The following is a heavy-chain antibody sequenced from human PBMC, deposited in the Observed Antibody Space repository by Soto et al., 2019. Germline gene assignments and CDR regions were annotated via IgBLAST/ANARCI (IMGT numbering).Heavy chain of an antibody. J-gene: IGHJ6*03. CDR3: ASGKSQMTQDRMGFYYYMDV. CDR1: GATFNDYT. D-gene: IGHD2-15*01. CDR2: VIPLLDAS. V-gene: IGHV1-69*08. Sequence: QVQLVQSGAEVKKPGSSVRISCAASGATFNDYTFTWVRRAPGQGLEWMGRVIPLLDASNYAEKFQDRVTITADRSTSTVYMELSCLKSEDSAIYYCASGKSQMTQDRMGFYYYMDVWGKGTTVTVSS.